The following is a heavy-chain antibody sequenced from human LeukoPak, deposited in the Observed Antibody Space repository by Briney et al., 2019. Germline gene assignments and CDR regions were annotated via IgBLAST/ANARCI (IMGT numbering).Heavy chain of an antibody. V-gene: IGHV3-33*01. Sequence: PGRSLRLSCAASGFTFSSYGMHWVRQAPGKGLEWVAVIWYDGSNKYYADSVKGRFTISRDNSKNTLYLQMNSLRAEDTAVYYCARGSDGSGSFDYWGQGTLVTVSS. D-gene: IGHD3-10*01. CDR3: ARGSDGSGSFDY. CDR1: GFTFSSYG. CDR2: IWYDGSNK. J-gene: IGHJ4*02.